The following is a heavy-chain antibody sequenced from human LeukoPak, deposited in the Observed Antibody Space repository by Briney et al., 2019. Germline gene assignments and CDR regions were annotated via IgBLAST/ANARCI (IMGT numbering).Heavy chain of an antibody. CDR2: IYYSGST. J-gene: IGHJ4*02. CDR3: ARAGVVPAAIVSY. D-gene: IGHD2-2*01. Sequence: GYIYYSGSTYYNPSLESRVTISVDTSKNQFSLKLSSVTAADTAVYYCARAGVVPAAIVSYWGQGTLVTVSS. V-gene: IGHV4-30-4*01.